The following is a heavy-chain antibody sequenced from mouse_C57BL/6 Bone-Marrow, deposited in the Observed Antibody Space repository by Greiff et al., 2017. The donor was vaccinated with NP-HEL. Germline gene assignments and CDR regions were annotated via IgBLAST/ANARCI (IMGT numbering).Heavy chain of an antibody. CDR2: IYPGNGDT. CDR1: GFNIKDDY. D-gene: IGHD1-1*01. CDR3: TTGGSSPYAMDY. V-gene: IGHV14-4*01. Sequence: VQLKESGAELVRPGASVKLSCTASGFNIKDDYMHWVKQRPEQGLEWIGWIYPGNGDTEYASKFQGKATITAYTSSNTAYLQLSSLTSEDTAVYYCTTGGSSPYAMDYWGQGTSVTVSS. J-gene: IGHJ4*01.